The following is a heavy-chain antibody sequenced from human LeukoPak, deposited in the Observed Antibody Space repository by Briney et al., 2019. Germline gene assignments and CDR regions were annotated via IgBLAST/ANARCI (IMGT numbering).Heavy chain of an antibody. CDR2: IYYSGST. CDR3: ARGDHDAFDI. Sequence: PSETLSLTCTVSGGSISSTSYYWGWIRQPPGKGLEWIGNIYYSGSTYYNPSLKSRVTISVDTSKNQFSLRLNSVTAADTAVYYCARGDHDAFDIWGQGTMVTVSS. D-gene: IGHD5-24*01. V-gene: IGHV4-39*07. CDR1: GGSISSTSYY. J-gene: IGHJ3*02.